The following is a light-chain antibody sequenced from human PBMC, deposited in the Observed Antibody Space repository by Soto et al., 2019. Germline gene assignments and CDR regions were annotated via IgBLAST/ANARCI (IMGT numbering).Light chain of an antibody. J-gene: IGKJ2*01. V-gene: IGKV1-39*01. CDR3: QQSFGTPYT. CDR2: DAS. Sequence: DIQMTQSPSSLSASVGDRVTITCRASLGINTYLNWYEQKRGKAPKVLIYDASKLHSGVPSRFSGSGSGTDVTLTISSLQPEDFATYYCQQSFGTPYTFGQGTKLEIK. CDR1: LGINTY.